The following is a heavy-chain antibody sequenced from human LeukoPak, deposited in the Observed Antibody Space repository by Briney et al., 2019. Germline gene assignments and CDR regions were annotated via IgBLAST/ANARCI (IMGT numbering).Heavy chain of an antibody. J-gene: IGHJ3*02. CDR3: ARVVAVAGRAFDI. D-gene: IGHD6-19*01. CDR2: IWYDGTNN. Sequence: GGSLRLSCAASGFTFSSYGMHWVRQAPGKGLEWVASIWYDGTNNYFADSVKGRFTISRDNAKNSLYLQMNSQRAEDTAVYYCARVVAVAGRAFDIWGQGTMVTVSS. CDR1: GFTFSSYG. V-gene: IGHV3-33*01.